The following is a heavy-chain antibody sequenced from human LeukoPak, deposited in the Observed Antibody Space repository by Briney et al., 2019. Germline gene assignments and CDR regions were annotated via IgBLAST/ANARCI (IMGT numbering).Heavy chain of an antibody. CDR3: ARDGWGMIVNAFDL. CDR2: INWNGDTT. CDR1: GFNFDDYA. J-gene: IGHJ3*01. V-gene: IGHV3-20*04. D-gene: IGHD1-26*01. Sequence: PGGSLRLSCAASGFNFDDYAMSWVRQAPGKGLEWVSGINWNGDTTTYADSVKGRFAISRDNAKNSLHLQLNSLRAEDTALYYCARDGWGMIVNAFDLWGPGTKVTVSS.